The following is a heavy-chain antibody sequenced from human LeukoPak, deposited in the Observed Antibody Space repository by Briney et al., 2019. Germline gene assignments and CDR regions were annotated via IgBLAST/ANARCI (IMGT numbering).Heavy chain of an antibody. CDR3: ARATALGVDAFDI. D-gene: IGHD3-10*01. CDR1: GGSISSYY. CDR2: TYYSGST. J-gene: IGHJ3*02. Sequence: PSETLSLTCTVSGGSISSYYWSWIRQPPGKGLEWVGYTYYSGSTNYNPSLKSRVTISVDTSKNQFSLKLSSVTAADTAVYYCARATALGVDAFDIWGQGTMVTVSS. V-gene: IGHV4-59*01.